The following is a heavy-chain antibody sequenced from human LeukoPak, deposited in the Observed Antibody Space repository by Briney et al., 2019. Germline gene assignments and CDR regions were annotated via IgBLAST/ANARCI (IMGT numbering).Heavy chain of an antibody. D-gene: IGHD4-17*01. J-gene: IGHJ6*03. V-gene: IGHV3-53*01. CDR1: GFTFGDYA. CDR3: ARDQSTTVTTSFGYYYYMDV. CDR2: IYSGGST. Sequence: GGSLRLSCAASGFTFGDYAMHWVRQAPGKGLEWVSVIYSGGSTYYADSVKGRFTISRDNSKNTLYLQMNSLRAEDTAVYYCARDQSTTVTTSFGYYYYMDVWGKGTTVTVSS.